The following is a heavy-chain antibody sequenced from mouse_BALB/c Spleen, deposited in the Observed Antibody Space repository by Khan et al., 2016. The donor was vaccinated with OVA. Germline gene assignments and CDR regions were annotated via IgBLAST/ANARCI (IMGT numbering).Heavy chain of an antibody. CDR2: VSSLAYTF. CDR1: GFTFSDYG. CDR3: ARGGKGGFAY. V-gene: IGHV5-15*02. Sequence: ELELVESGGGLVQPGGSRKLSCAASGFTFSDYGMAWVRQAPGKGPEWVAFVSSLAYTFYYADTVTGRFTISRENAKNTLYLEMSSLRSEDTAMYYCARGGKGGFAYWGQGTLVTVSA. J-gene: IGHJ3*01.